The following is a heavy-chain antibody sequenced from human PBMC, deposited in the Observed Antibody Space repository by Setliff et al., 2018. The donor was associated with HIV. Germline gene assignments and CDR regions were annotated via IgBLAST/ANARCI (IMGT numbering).Heavy chain of an antibody. CDR3: ARPTTGLGGGAAFDI. J-gene: IGHJ3*02. V-gene: IGHV4-39*01. CDR2: ILYGGTT. Sequence: SETLSLTCAVSGGSVDSRDYYWGWIRQPPGKSLEWIGNILYGGTTYYTPSLKSRVSISVDTSRNQFSLRLNSVTAADTAVYYCARPTTGLGGGAAFDIWGQGTMVTVSS. CDR1: GGSVDSRDYY. D-gene: IGHD2-8*01.